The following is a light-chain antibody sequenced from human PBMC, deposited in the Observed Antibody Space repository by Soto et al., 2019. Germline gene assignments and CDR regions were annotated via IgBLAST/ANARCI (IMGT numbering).Light chain of an antibody. V-gene: IGKV1D-12*01. Sequence: DIQLTQSPSSVSASVGDRVTITCRASQGLSSWLAWYQQKPGKAPKLLIYAASNLQSGVPSRFSGSGSGTDFTLPISSLQPEDFATYYCQQANIFPITFGQGTRLEIK. CDR2: AAS. CDR1: QGLSSW. J-gene: IGKJ5*01. CDR3: QQANIFPIT.